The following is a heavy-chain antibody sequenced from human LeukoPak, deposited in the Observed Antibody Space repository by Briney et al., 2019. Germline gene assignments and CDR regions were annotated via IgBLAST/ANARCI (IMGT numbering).Heavy chain of an antibody. J-gene: IGHJ6*02. D-gene: IGHD4-23*01. CDR1: GGSISSGGYS. CDR3: ASSVWVTEYYGMDV. V-gene: IGHV4-30-4*07. Sequence: SQTLSLTCAVSGGSISSGGYSWSWIRQPPGKGLEWIGYIYYSGSTNYNPSLKSRVTISVDTSKNQFSLKLSSVTAADTAVYYCASSVWVTEYYGMDVWGQGTTVTVSS. CDR2: IYYSGST.